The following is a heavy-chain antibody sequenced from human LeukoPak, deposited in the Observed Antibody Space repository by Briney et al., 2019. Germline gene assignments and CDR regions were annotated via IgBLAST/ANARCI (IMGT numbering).Heavy chain of an antibody. J-gene: IGHJ4*02. CDR1: GIPFSDYY. D-gene: IGHD5-18*01. CDR3: ARYHTALNY. V-gene: IGHV3-11*03. CDR2: ISSSSSYT. Sequence: KAGGSLRLSCVVSGIPFSDYYMNWIRQAPGKGLEWISYISSSSSYTDYADSVKGRFTISRDNSKNTLYLQMNNLRVEDTAVYFCARYHTALNYWGQGTLVTASS.